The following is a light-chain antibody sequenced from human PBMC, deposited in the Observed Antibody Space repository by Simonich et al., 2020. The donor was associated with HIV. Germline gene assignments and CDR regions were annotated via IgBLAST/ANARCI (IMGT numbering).Light chain of an antibody. CDR3: SSYTSSSTLV. V-gene: IGLV2-14*01. CDR2: DVS. Sequence: QSALTQPASVSGSPGQSITISCTGPSSDVGGYNYVSWSQQHPGKAPKLMIYDVSKRPAGVSNRFSGSKSGNTASLTISGLQAEDEADYYCSSYTSSSTLVFGGGTKLTVL. CDR1: SSDVGGYNY. J-gene: IGLJ3*02.